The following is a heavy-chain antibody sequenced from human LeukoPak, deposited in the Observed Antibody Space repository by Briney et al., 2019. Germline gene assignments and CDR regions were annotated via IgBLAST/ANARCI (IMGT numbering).Heavy chain of an antibody. CDR1: GYTFTSYD. D-gene: IGHD1-26*01. CDR3: ARDVGGSYPGGYYYYMDV. J-gene: IGHJ6*03. V-gene: IGHV1-8*01. Sequence: ASVKVSCKASGYTFTSYDINWVRQATGQGLEWMGWMNPNSGNTGYAQKFQGRVTMTRNTSISTAYMELSSLRSDDTAVYYCARDVGGSYPGGYYYYMDVWGKGTTVTVSS. CDR2: MNPNSGNT.